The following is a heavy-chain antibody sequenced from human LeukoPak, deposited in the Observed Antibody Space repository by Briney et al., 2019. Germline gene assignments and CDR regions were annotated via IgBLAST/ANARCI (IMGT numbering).Heavy chain of an antibody. Sequence: GGSLRLSCAASGFTFSSYSMNWVRQAPGKGLEWVSYISSSSSTIYYAGSVKGRFTISRGNGKNSLYLQMKRVRAEDTAVYYCATQLELRIFDSWGQGTLVTVSS. D-gene: IGHD1-7*01. V-gene: IGHV3-48*01. CDR3: ATQLELRIFDS. CDR1: GFTFSSYS. CDR2: ISSSSSTI. J-gene: IGHJ4*02.